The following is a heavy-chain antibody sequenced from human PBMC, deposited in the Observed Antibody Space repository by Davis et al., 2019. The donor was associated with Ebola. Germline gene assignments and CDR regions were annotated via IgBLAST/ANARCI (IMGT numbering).Heavy chain of an antibody. V-gene: IGHV4-59*08. Sequence: SETLSLTCTVSGASIRSHYWSWIRQSPGKGLEWIGYIYYTGTTNFNPFLTSRVTLSVHTSENKFSLKLSSVTAADTAVYYCARQESQLHRYYFDSWGQGTLVTVSS. J-gene: IGHJ4*02. CDR3: ARQESQLHRYYFDS. CDR1: GASIRSHY. CDR2: IYYTGTT. D-gene: IGHD4-23*01.